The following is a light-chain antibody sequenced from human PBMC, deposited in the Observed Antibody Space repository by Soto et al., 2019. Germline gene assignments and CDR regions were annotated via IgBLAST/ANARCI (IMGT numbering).Light chain of an antibody. CDR3: QHYNSYSEA. Sequence: DIQMTQSPSTLSGSVGDRVTITCRASQTISSWLAWYQQKPGKAPKLLIYKASTLKSGVPSRFSGSGSGTEFTLTSSSLQPDDFATDYCQHYNSYSEAFGQGTKGELK. CDR2: KAS. J-gene: IGKJ1*01. CDR1: QTISSW. V-gene: IGKV1-5*03.